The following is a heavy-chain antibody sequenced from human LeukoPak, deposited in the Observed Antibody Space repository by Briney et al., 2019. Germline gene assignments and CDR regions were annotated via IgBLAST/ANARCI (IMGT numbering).Heavy chain of an antibody. CDR3: AKGGLRQQLVWARIYYFDY. CDR1: GFTFSSYA. CDR2: ISGSGGST. D-gene: IGHD6-13*01. V-gene: IGHV3-23*01. J-gene: IGHJ4*02. Sequence: PGGSLRLSCAASGFTFSSYAMSWVRQAAGKGLEWVSAISGSGGSTYYADSVKGRFTISRDNSKNTLYLQMNSLRAEDTAVYYCAKGGLRQQLVWARIYYFDYWGQGTLVTVSS.